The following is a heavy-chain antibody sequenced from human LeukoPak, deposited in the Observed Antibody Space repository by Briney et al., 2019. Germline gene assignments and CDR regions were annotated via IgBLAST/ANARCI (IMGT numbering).Heavy chain of an antibody. V-gene: IGHV1-69-2*01. D-gene: IGHD1-7*01. CDR1: GYTFTDYY. Sequence: ASVKVSFKVSGYTFTDYYMHWVQQAPGKGLEWMGLVDPEDGETIYAEKFQGRVTITADTSTDTAYMELSSLRSEDTAVYYCATGRNWNYPPCNWFDPWGQGTLVTVSS. CDR2: VDPEDGET. CDR3: ATGRNWNYPPCNWFDP. J-gene: IGHJ5*02.